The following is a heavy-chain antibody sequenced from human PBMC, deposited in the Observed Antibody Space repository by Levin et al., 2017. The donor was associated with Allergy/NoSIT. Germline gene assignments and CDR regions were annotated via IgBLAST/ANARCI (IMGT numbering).Heavy chain of an antibody. CDR1: GFTFSSYD. CDR2: IGTAGDT. V-gene: IGHV3-13*04. CDR3: ARGISPQGYWYFDL. J-gene: IGHJ2*01. Sequence: GESLKISCAASGFTFSSYDMHWVRQATGKGLEWVSAIGTAGDTYYPGSVKGRFTISRENAKNSLYLQMNSLRAGDTAVYYCARGISPQGYWYFDLWGRGTLVTVSS.